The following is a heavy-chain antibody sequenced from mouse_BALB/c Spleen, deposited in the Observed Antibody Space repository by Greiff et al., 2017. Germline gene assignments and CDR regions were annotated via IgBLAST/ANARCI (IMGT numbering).Heavy chain of an antibody. D-gene: IGHD1-1*01. J-gene: IGHJ3*01. CDR3: AYGSSWFAY. CDR2: IDPENGDT. Sequence: VQLPQSGAELVRSGASVKLSCTASGFNIKDYYMHWVKQRPEQGLEWIGWIDPENGDTEYAPKFQGKATMTADTSSNTAYLQRSSLTSEDTAVYYCAYGSSWFAYWGQGTLVTVSA. V-gene: IGHV14-4*02. CDR1: GFNIKDYY.